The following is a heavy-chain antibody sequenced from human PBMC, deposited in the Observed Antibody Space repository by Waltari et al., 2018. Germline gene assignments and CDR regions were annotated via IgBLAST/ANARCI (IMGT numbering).Heavy chain of an antibody. Sequence: EVQLVESGGGLIQPGGSVRLSCAASGFSVGDSYVSWVRQAPGKGLEWISFIYGVDSTLYVDSVKGRFTVSRDNSKNTVHLQMNSVRVDDTAVYYCATFSNWVHDTFDIWGQGTLVSVSS. CDR2: IYGVDST. J-gene: IGHJ3*02. CDR3: ATFSNWVHDTFDI. D-gene: IGHD3-16*01. CDR1: GFSVGDSY. V-gene: IGHV3-53*01.